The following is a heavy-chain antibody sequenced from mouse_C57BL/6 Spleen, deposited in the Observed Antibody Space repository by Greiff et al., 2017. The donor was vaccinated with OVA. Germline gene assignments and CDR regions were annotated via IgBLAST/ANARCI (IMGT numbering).Heavy chain of an antibody. CDR2: IYPGDGET. CDR3: ARGSDGDY. D-gene: IGHD3-1*01. Sequence: QVQLQQSGPELVKPGASVKFSCTASGFAINGSCMHWVKQRPGQGLEWIGRIYPGDGETKYTPKFKGKATLTADKSSSTAYLQLSSLTSEDSAVYCCARGSDGDYWGQGTTLTVSS. V-gene: IGHV1-82*01. CDR1: GFAINGSC. J-gene: IGHJ2*01.